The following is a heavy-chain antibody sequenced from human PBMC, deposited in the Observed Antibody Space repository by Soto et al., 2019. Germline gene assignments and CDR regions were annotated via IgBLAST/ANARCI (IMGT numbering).Heavy chain of an antibody. CDR1: GGSINSYF. V-gene: IGHV4-59*01. Sequence: SETLSLTCTVSGGSINSYFWSWIRQSPGKGLEWIGHIYYSGSTSYSPSLKSRVSISVDTSKNQFSLEVHSVTAEDTAVYYCARDWGYYDSSGYYPYGMDVWGQGTTVTVSS. J-gene: IGHJ6*02. CDR3: ARDWGYYDSSGYYPYGMDV. D-gene: IGHD3-22*01. CDR2: IYYSGST.